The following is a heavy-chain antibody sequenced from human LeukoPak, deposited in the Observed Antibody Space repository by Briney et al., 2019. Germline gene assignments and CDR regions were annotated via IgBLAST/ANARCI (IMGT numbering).Heavy chain of an antibody. CDR2: IYYSGST. CDR1: DGSISSYY. D-gene: IGHD5-24*01. J-gene: IGHJ4*02. CDR3: ARDKRGDGYGDFDY. V-gene: IGHV4-59*08. Sequence: SETLSLTCTVSDGSISSYYWSWIRQPPGKGLEWIGYIYYSGSTNYNPSLKSRVTISVDTSKNQFSLKLSSVTAADTAVYYCARDKRGDGYGDFDYWGQGTLVTVSS.